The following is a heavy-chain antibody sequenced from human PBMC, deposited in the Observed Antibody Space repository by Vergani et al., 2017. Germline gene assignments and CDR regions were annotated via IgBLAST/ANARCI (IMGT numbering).Heavy chain of an antibody. J-gene: IGHJ5*02. D-gene: IGHD6-13*01. V-gene: IGHV4-39*07. Sequence: QLQLQESDPGLVKPSETLSLTCTVSGGSIRSTFYYWGWIRQPPGKGLEWIGSMDYNGRAYYTPSLRRRVTISVDTSKNQFSLKLSSVTAADTAVYYCARIRIAGRSWFDPWGQGTLVTVSS. CDR3: ARIRIAGRSWFDP. CDR2: MDYNGRA. CDR1: GGSIRSTFYY.